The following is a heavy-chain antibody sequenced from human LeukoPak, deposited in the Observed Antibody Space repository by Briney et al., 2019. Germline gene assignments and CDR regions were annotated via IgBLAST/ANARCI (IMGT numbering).Heavy chain of an antibody. CDR2: IDYSGDSP. CDR1: GFTLSSYE. D-gene: IGHD6-13*01. Sequence: GGSLRLSCTGSGFTLSSYEMTWIRQAPGKGLEWVSSIDYSGDSPYYADSVKGRFTISRDNSKNTLYLQMNSLRAEDTAVYYCATTYSSSWYIFDYWGQGTLVTVSS. J-gene: IGHJ4*02. CDR3: ATTYSSSWYIFDY. V-gene: IGHV3-23*01.